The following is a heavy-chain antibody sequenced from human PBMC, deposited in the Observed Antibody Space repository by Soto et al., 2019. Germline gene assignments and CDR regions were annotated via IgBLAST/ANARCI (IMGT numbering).Heavy chain of an antibody. Sequence: GGSLRLSCAASGFTFSSYSMNWVRQAPGKGLEWVSYISSSSSTIYYADSVKGRFTISRDNAKNSLYLQMNSLRAEDTAVYYCAREPGRLYGSGIGRMDVWGQGTTVTVSS. CDR3: AREPGRLYGSGIGRMDV. CDR2: ISSSSSTI. CDR1: GFTFSSYS. D-gene: IGHD3-10*01. V-gene: IGHV3-48*01. J-gene: IGHJ6*02.